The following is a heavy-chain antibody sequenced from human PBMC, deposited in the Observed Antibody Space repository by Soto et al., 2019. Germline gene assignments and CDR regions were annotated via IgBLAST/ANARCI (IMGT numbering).Heavy chain of an antibody. V-gene: IGHV3-30*18. Sequence: VQLVESGGGVVQPGRSLRLSCAASGFTFSDYAMHWVRQAPGKGLEWVAVVSHDGRNTHYADSVKGRFTISRDSSQKTVSMEMSSLRAEERAVYYCAKGVRQLLVRCDFSYWGQGARVTVSS. J-gene: IGHJ4*02. CDR3: AKGVRQLLVRCDFSY. CDR2: VSHDGRNT. D-gene: IGHD6-19*01. CDR1: GFTFSDYA.